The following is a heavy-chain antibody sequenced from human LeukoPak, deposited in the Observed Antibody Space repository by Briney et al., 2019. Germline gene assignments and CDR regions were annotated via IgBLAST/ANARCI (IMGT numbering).Heavy chain of an antibody. D-gene: IGHD1-1*01. Sequence: GGSLRLSCAASGFAFSSYSMNWVRQAPGKGLEWVSSISSSSSYIYYADSVKGRFTISRDNAKNSLYLQMNSLRAEDTAVYYCASGGGTTLYIWGQGTMVTVSS. V-gene: IGHV3-21*01. CDR3: ASGGGTTLYI. CDR1: GFAFSSYS. J-gene: IGHJ3*02. CDR2: ISSSSSYI.